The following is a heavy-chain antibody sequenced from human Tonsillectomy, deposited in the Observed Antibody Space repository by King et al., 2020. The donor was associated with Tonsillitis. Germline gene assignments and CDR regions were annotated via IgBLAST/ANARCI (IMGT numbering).Heavy chain of an antibody. V-gene: IGHV3-33*08. CDR2: IWYDGSNK. D-gene: IGHD2-8*01. Sequence: VQLVESGGGVVQPGRSLRLSCAASGFTFSSYGMHWVRQAPGKGLEWVAVIWYDGSNKYYADSVKGRFTISRDNSKNTLYLQMNSLRAEDTAVYYCAREPLYCTNGVSYRDVGDYWGQGTLVTVSS. J-gene: IGHJ4*02. CDR1: GFTFSSYG. CDR3: AREPLYCTNGVSYRDVGDY.